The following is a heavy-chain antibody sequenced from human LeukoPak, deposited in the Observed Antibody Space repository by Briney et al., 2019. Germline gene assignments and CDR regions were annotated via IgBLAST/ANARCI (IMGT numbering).Heavy chain of an antibody. CDR3: AGDYGEYYYGMDV. CDR1: GFTFSSYG. Sequence: PGRSLRLPCSASGFTFSSYGMHWVRQAPGKGLEWVGVIWYDGSNKYYADSVKGRFTISRDNSKNTLYLQRNSLRAEDTAVYFCAGDYGEYYYGMDVWGQGTTVTVSS. J-gene: IGHJ6*02. CDR2: IWYDGSNK. V-gene: IGHV3-33*01. D-gene: IGHD4-17*01.